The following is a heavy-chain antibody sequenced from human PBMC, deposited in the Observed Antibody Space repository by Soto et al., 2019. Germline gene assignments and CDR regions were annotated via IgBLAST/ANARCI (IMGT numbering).Heavy chain of an antibody. D-gene: IGHD2-2*01. CDR2: MNPNSGNT. CDR1: GYTFTSYD. Sequence: ASVKVSCKASGYTFTSYDINWVRQATGQGLEWMGWMNPNSGNTGYAQKFQGRVTMTRNTSISTAYMELSSLRSEDTAVYYCARVLRYCSSTSCRDWYFDLWGRGTLVTVSS. CDR3: ARVLRYCSSTSCRDWYFDL. J-gene: IGHJ2*01. V-gene: IGHV1-8*01.